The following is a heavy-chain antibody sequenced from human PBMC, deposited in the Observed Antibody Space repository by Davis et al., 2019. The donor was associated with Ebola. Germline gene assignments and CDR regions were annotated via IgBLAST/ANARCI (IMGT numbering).Heavy chain of an antibody. D-gene: IGHD3-10*01. Sequence: PGGSLRLSCAASGFTFSSYAMHWVRQAPGKGLEWVAVISYDGSNKYYADSVKGRFTISRDNSKNTLYLQMSSLRAEDTAVYYCVKGPVLLWFGGGFDYWGQGTLVTVSS. CDR2: ISYDGSNK. CDR1: GFTFSSYA. J-gene: IGHJ4*02. CDR3: VKGPVLLWFGGGFDY. V-gene: IGHV3-30*14.